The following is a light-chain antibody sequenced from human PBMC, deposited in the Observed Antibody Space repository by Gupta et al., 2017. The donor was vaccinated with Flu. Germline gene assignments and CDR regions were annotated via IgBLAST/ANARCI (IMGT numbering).Light chain of an antibody. Sequence: SYVLAQPPSLSVAPGQTARITCGGNNIGSKSVHWYQQKPSQAPVLVVSDDIDRPSGIPERFSGSNSGNTATRTISRVEAGDGADYYCQAWDSSSDHVVFGGGTKLTVL. CDR3: QAWDSSSDHVV. V-gene: IGLV3-21*02. CDR2: DDI. J-gene: IGLJ2*01. CDR1: NIGSKS.